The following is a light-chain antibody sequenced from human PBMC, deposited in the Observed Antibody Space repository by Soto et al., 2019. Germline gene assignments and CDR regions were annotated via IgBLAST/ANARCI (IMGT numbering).Light chain of an antibody. CDR1: QSVSSN. Sequence: EIVMTQSPATLSVSPGERATLSCRASQSVSSNLAWYQQKPGQAPRLLIYGASSRATGVPGRFSGSGSGTDFTLTISRLEPEDFAVYYCQQYGSSPLTFGQGTRLEIK. V-gene: IGKV3-20*01. J-gene: IGKJ5*01. CDR3: QQYGSSPLT. CDR2: GAS.